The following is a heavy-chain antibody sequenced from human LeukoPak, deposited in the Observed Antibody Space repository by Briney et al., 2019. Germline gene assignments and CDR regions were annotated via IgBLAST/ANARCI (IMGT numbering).Heavy chain of an antibody. J-gene: IGHJ6*03. CDR1: GFSFSSYS. V-gene: IGHV3-23*01. CDR2: ISASGDIK. CDR3: AKDKYNFWSGSNYYYMDV. D-gene: IGHD3-3*01. Sequence: GGSLRLSCAASGFSFSSYSMTWVRQAPGKGLEWISHISASGDIKEYADFLGGRFTISRDNSKNTLYLQMNSLRAEDTAVYYCAKDKYNFWSGSNYYYMDVWGKGTTVTVSS.